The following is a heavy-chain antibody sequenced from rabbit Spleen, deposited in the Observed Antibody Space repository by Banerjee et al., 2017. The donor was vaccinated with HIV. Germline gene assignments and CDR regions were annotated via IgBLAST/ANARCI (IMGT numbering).Heavy chain of an antibody. D-gene: IGHD8-1*01. V-gene: IGHV1S45*01. Sequence: QEQLEESGGDLVKPEGSLTLTCTASGFSFTFVTYICWVRQAPGKGLEWITCIHVTGGTTYYASWAKGRFTISKTSSTTVTLQMTSLTAADTATYFCARSYDGSSGHDFNLWGPGTLVTVS. CDR1: GFSFTFVTY. CDR3: ARSYDGSSGHDFNL. J-gene: IGHJ4*01. CDR2: IHVTGGTT.